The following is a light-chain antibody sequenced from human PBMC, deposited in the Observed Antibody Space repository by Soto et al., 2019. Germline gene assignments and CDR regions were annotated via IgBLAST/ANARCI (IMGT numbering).Light chain of an antibody. Sequence: VVMTQSPLSLPVTLGQPASISCNSSHNLLSNGNIYLNWFQQRPGQSPRRLIYMVSYRESGVPDRFSGSASGTDFTLKISRVVAEDVGIYYCSQATHWPVTFGQGTRVEVK. CDR2: MVS. CDR3: SQATHWPVT. V-gene: IGKV2-30*01. CDR1: HNLLSNGNIY. J-gene: IGKJ1*01.